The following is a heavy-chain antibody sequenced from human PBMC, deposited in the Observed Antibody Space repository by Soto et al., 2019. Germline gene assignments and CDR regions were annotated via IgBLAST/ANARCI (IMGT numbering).Heavy chain of an antibody. Sequence: ASVKVSWKESGYIFTNYYVHWVRQAPGQXLEXXGXTXXXGXXGYAQKFQGRVTMTRDTSTSKLYMELSRLKSEDTAVYYCARDWELGFWGQGTLVTVSS. CDR1: GYIFTNYY. V-gene: IGHV1-46*01. CDR2: TXXXGXX. J-gene: IGHJ4*02. D-gene: IGHD1-26*01. CDR3: ARDWELGF.